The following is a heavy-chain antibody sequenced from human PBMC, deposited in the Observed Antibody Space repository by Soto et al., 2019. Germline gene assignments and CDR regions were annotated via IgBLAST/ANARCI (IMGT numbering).Heavy chain of an antibody. CDR3: AKGDNLGPKTGYAFDP. Sequence: TLSLTCAISGDSVSSNTASWNWIRQSPSRGLEWLGRTYFRSKWYNDYAVSVKSRIIINPDTSNNQFSLQLNSVTPEDTAVYFCAKGDNLGPKTGYAFDPWGQGIMVTVSS. D-gene: IGHD5-12*01. CDR1: GDSVSSNTAS. V-gene: IGHV6-1*01. CDR2: TYFRSKWYN. J-gene: IGHJ5*02.